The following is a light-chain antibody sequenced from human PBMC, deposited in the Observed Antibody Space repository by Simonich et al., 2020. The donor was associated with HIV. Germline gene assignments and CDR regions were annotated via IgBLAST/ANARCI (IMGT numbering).Light chain of an antibody. CDR1: SSDVGGYKY. CDR3: CSYAGSSTLV. CDR2: DVT. Sequence: HSALTQPRSVSGSPGQSVTISCTGTSSDVGGYKYVSWYQQHPGKAPKLVIYDVTKRPSGVPDRCSGSKSGNTASLTISGLQAEDEADYYCCSYAGSSTLVFGGGTKLTVL. V-gene: IGLV2-11*01. J-gene: IGLJ2*01.